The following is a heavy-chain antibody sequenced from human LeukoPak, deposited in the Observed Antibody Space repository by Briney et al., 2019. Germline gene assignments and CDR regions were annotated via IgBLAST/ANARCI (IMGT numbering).Heavy chain of an antibody. V-gene: IGHV1-69*13. CDR1: GGTFSSYA. Sequence: ASVKVSCKASGGTFSSYAISWVRQAPGQGLEWMGGIIPIFGTANYAQKFQGRVTITADVSTSTAYMELSSLRSEDTAVYYCARSITIFGVVMQYFDYWGQGTLVTVSS. CDR3: ARSITIFGVVMQYFDY. CDR2: IIPIFGTA. J-gene: IGHJ4*02. D-gene: IGHD3-3*01.